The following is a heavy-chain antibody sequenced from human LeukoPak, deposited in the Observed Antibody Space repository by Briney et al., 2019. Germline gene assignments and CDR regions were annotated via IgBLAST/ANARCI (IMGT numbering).Heavy chain of an antibody. J-gene: IGHJ4*02. CDR2: INPNSGGT. CDR3: ARDRDFRSGSYPRN. Sequence: GASVKVSCKASGYTFTGYYMHWVRQAPGQGLEWMGWINPNSGGTNYAQKFQGRVTMTRDTSISTAYMELSRLRSDDTAVYYCARDRDFRSGSYPRNWGQGTLVTVSS. CDR1: GYTFTGYY. D-gene: IGHD3-10*01. V-gene: IGHV1-2*02.